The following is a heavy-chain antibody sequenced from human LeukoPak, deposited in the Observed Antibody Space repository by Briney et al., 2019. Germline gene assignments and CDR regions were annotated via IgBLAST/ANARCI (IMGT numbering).Heavy chain of an antibody. CDR1: GGSFSGYY. CDR2: INHSGST. D-gene: IGHD2-15*01. J-gene: IGHJ6*02. CDR3: ARGRYCSGGSCYSAYYYYYGMDV. Sequence: SETLSLTCAVYGGSFSGYYWSGIRQPPGKGLEWIGEINHSGSTNYNPSLKSRVTISVDTSKNQFSLKLSSVTAAGTAVYYCARGRYCSGGSCYSAYYYYYGMDVWGQGTTVTVSS. V-gene: IGHV4-34*01.